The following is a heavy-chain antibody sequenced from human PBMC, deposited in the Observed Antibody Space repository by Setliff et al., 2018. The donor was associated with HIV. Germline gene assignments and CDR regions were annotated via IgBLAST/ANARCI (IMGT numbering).Heavy chain of an antibody. CDR2: IRYDGVNK. CDR1: GLTFSNYG. V-gene: IGHV3-30*02. D-gene: IGHD3-3*01. Sequence: PGGSLRLSCVVSGLTFSNYGLHWVRQAPGKGLEWVAFIRYDGVNKYYVDSVKGRFTISRDDSENTVYLQMNSLRPEDTAVYYCARGPQYNFWGGYLGLWGQGTLVTVSS. J-gene: IGHJ4*02. CDR3: ARGPQYNFWGGYLGL.